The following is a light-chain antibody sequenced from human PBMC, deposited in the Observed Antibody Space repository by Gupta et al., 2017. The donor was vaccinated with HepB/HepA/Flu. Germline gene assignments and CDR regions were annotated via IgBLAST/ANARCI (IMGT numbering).Light chain of an antibody. Sequence: QSALTQPASVSAPPGQSIPTSCTGTSSDVGAYNHVSWYQQHPGKVPKLVIFDGSKRPSGVSNRFSGSKSGNTASLTISERQTEDEADYYCSSFTTSNTMLFGGGTKLTVL. J-gene: IGLJ2*01. CDR3: SSFTTSNTML. V-gene: IGLV2-14*03. CDR1: SSDVGAYNH. CDR2: DGS.